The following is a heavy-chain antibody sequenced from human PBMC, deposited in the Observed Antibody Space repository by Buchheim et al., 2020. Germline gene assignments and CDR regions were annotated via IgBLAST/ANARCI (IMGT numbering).Heavy chain of an antibody. J-gene: IGHJ6*02. D-gene: IGHD3-10*01. V-gene: IGHV4-34*01. CDR2: INHSGST. CDR3: ARRGDYNMDV. CDR1: GGSFGGYY. Sequence: QVQLQQWGAGLLKPSETLSLTCAVYGGSFGGYYWSWIRQPPGKGLGWIGEINHSGSTNYNPSLKSRVTISVDPSKNQFSLKLSSVTAADTAVYYCARRGDYNMDVWGQGTT.